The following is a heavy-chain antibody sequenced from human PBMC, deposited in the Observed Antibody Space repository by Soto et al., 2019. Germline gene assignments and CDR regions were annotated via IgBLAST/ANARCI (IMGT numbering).Heavy chain of an antibody. D-gene: IGHD6-6*01. CDR1: GGSFSGYY. J-gene: IGHJ3*02. Sequence: SETLSLTCAVYGGSFSGYYWSWILQPPWKGLEWIGEINHSGSTNYNPSLKSRVTISVDTSKNQFSLKLSSVTAADTAVYYCASPSIAARRKRGAFDIWGQGTMVTVSS. CDR2: INHSGST. V-gene: IGHV4-34*01. CDR3: ASPSIAARRKRGAFDI.